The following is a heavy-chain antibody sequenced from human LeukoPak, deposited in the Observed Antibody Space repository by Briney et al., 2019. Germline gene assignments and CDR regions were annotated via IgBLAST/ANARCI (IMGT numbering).Heavy chain of an antibody. CDR3: ARGLPGEGSASYVAFNM. CDR1: GGSISSYY. D-gene: IGHD3-10*01. CDR2: TYSSGIT. J-gene: IGHJ3*02. Sequence: PSEPLSLTCTVSGGSISSYYWSWLRQPAGKGLEWIGRTYSSGITSYNPSLKSRVTMSVDTTKNQFSLNVNSVTAADTAVYYCARGLPGEGSASYVAFNMWGQGTVITVSS. V-gene: IGHV4-4*07.